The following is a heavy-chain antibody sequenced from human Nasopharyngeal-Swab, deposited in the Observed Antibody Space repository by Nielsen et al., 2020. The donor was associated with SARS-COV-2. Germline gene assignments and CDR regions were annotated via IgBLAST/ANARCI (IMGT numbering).Heavy chain of an antibody. Sequence: PGKGLEWIGYIYYSGSTNYNPSLKSRVIMSVDTSRNQFSLKLNSVTAADTAVYYCARGAYCSGGSCYSSTTGSFAPWGQGILVTVSS. D-gene: IGHD2-15*01. CDR2: IYYSGST. V-gene: IGHV4-59*13. CDR3: ARGAYCSGGSCYSSTTGSFAP. J-gene: IGHJ5*02.